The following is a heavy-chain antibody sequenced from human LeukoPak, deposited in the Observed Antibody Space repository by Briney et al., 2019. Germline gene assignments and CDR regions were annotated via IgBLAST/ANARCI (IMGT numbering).Heavy chain of an antibody. J-gene: IGHJ3*02. D-gene: IGHD3-22*01. CDR2: ISYDGSNK. Sequence: GGSLRLSCAASGFTFSSYAMHWVRQAPGKGLEWVAVISYDGSNKYYADSVKGRFTISRDNSKNTLYLQMNSLRAEDTAVYYCARVFWVDDSSFQKQPDAFDIWGQGTMVTVSS. CDR3: ARVFWVDDSSFQKQPDAFDI. CDR1: GFTFSSYA. V-gene: IGHV3-30-3*01.